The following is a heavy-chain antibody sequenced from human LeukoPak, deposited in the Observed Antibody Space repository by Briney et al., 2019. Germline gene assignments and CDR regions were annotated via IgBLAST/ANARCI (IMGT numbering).Heavy chain of an antibody. CDR2: ISGSGGST. CDR1: GFTFSSYA. J-gene: IGHJ3*02. Sequence: GGSLRLSCAASGFTFSSYAMSWVCQAPGKGLEWVSAISGSGGSTYYADSVKGRFTISRDNSKNTLYLQMNSLRAEDTAVYYCAKDSSYGDYPDAFDIWGQGTMVTVSS. D-gene: IGHD4-17*01. V-gene: IGHV3-23*01. CDR3: AKDSSYGDYPDAFDI.